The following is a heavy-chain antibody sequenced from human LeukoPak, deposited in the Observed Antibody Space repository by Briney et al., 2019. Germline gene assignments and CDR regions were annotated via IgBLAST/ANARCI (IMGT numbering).Heavy chain of an antibody. Sequence: SGGSLRLSWAASGXTFSSYGVHWVRQAPGKGLEWVAVIWYDGSNKYYADSVKGRFTISRDNSKNTLYLQMNSLRAEDTAVYYCASTHCSGGSCYPYYFDYWGQGTLVTVSS. CDR2: IWYDGSNK. J-gene: IGHJ4*02. V-gene: IGHV3-33*01. CDR1: GXTFSSYG. D-gene: IGHD2-15*01. CDR3: ASTHCSGGSCYPYYFDY.